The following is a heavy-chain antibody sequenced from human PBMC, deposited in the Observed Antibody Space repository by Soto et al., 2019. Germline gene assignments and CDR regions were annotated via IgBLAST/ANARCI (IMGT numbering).Heavy chain of an antibody. Sequence: LSLTCAVSGGSISIGGYSWSWIRQPLGKGLEWIGYIYHSGSTYYNPSLKSRVTISVDRSKNQFSLKLSSVTAADTAVYYCARAGIVGTTAGNWFDPWGQGTLVPVSS. CDR1: GGSISIGGYS. D-gene: IGHD1-26*01. CDR3: ARAGIVGTTAGNWFDP. CDR2: IYHSGST. J-gene: IGHJ5*02. V-gene: IGHV4-30-2*01.